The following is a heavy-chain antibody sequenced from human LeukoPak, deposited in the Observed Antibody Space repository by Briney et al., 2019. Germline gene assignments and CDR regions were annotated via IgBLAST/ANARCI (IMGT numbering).Heavy chain of an antibody. V-gene: IGHV3-23*01. CDR3: AREFGSGSFDS. D-gene: IGHD3-10*01. Sequence: GGSLRLSCAASGFTFSSYAMNWVRQAPGKGLEWVSRISDSGSTTYCADSVKGRCTISRDNSRNTLYPQMSSLRVEDTAVYYCAREFGSGSFDSWGQGTLVTVSS. CDR1: GFTFSSYA. CDR2: ISDSGSTT. J-gene: IGHJ4*02.